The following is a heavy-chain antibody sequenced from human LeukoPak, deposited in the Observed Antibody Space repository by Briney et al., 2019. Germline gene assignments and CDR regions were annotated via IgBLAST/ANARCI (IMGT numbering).Heavy chain of an antibody. CDR3: ARGGYDYGDYGNWFDP. CDR2: IYYSGST. V-gene: IGHV4-59*01. D-gene: IGHD4-17*01. J-gene: IGHJ5*02. CDR1: GGSISSYY. Sequence: SETLSLTCTVSGGSISSYYWSWIRQPPGKGLEWIGHIYYSGSTNYNPSLKSRVTLSVDTSKNQFSLKLSSVTAADTAVYYCARGGYDYGDYGNWFDPWGQGTLVTVSS.